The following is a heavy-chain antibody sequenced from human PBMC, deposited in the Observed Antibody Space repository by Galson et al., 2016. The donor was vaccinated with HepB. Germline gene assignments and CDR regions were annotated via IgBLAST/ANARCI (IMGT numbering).Heavy chain of an antibody. CDR1: GFTFSHYG. D-gene: IGHD6-6*01. CDR2: IWYDRGKE. CDR3: ARGSSSRSIYYYYYYTMDV. V-gene: IGHV3-33*01. Sequence: SLRLSCAASGFTFSHYGMHWVRQAPGKGLEWVAVIWYDRGKEYYTESVKGRFTISRDNSKNTLYLEMNTLRVEDTAVYFCARGSSSRSIYYYYYYTMDVWGQVTTVTVAS. J-gene: IGHJ6*02.